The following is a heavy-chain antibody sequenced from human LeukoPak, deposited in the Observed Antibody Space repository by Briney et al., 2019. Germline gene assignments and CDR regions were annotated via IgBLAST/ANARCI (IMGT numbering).Heavy chain of an antibody. CDR1: GGSISSYY. D-gene: IGHD3-3*01. Sequence: PSETLSLTCTVSGGSISSYYWSWIRQPPGKGLEWIGYIYYSGSTNYNPSLKSRVTISVDTSKNQFSLKLSSVTAADTAVYYCARHGHGESITILRGFDPWGQGTLVTVSS. CDR2: IYYSGST. V-gene: IGHV4-59*08. CDR3: ARHGHGESITILRGFDP. J-gene: IGHJ5*02.